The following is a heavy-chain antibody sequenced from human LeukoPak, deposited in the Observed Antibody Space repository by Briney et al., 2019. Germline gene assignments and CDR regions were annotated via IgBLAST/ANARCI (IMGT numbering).Heavy chain of an antibody. CDR1: GFTFTTYW. V-gene: IGHV4-39*07. D-gene: IGHD3-22*01. J-gene: IGHJ4*02. CDR3: ARGYYDSSGYYQSPIFDY. Sequence: PGESLRLSCAASGFTFTTYWMTWVRQAPGKGLEWIGSIYYSGSTYYTPSLKSRVTISVDTSKNQFSLKLNSVTAADTAVYYCARGYYDSSGYYQSPIFDYWGQGTLVTVSS. CDR2: IYYSGST.